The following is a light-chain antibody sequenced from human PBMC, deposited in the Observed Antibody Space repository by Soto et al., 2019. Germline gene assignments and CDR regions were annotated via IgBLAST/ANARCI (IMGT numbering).Light chain of an antibody. CDR3: QQRSNWPPIT. CDR2: AAS. V-gene: IGKV1-9*01. CDR1: QGINSF. J-gene: IGKJ5*01. Sequence: IQLTQSPSSLSASVGDRVTITCRASQGINSFLAWYQQKPGKAPKLLIYAASSLQSGVPSRFSGSGSGTDFTLTISSVEPEDFAVYYCQQRSNWPPITFGQGTRLEIK.